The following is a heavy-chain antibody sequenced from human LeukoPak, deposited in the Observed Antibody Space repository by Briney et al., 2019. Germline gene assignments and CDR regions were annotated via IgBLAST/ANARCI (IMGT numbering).Heavy chain of an antibody. J-gene: IGHJ4*02. CDR3: ARVGAVAGSFDY. CDR1: GFTFNRRG. D-gene: IGHD6-19*01. Sequence: GGSLRLSCAASGFTFNRRGMHWVRQAPGKGLEWVSYISSSGSTIYYADSVKGRFTISRDNAKNSLYLQMNSLRAEDTAVYYCARVGAVAGSFDYWGQGTLVTVSS. V-gene: IGHV3-48*04. CDR2: ISSSGSTI.